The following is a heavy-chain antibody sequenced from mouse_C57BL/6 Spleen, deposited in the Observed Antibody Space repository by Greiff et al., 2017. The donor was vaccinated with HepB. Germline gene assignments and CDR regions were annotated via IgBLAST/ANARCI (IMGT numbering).Heavy chain of an antibody. D-gene: IGHD1-1*02. J-gene: IGHJ2*01. CDR3: TTGWGDY. CDR1: GFNIKDDY. CDR2: IDPENGDT. Sequence: VQLQQSGAELVRPGASVKLSCTASGFNIKDDYMHWVKQRPEQGLEWIGWIDPENGDTEYASKFQGKATITADTSSNTAYLQLSSLTSEDTAVYYCTTGWGDYWGQGTTLTVSS. V-gene: IGHV14-4*01.